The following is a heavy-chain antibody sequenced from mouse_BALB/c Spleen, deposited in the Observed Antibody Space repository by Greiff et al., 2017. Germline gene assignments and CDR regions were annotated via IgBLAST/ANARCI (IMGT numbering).Heavy chain of an antibody. CDR3: ARNQRYDAFAY. Sequence: EVMLVESGPGLVKPSQSLSLTCTVTGYSITSDYAWNWIRQFPGNKLEWMGYISYSGSTSYNPSLKSRISITRDTSKNQFFLQLNSVTTEDTATYYCARNQRYDAFAYWGQGTLVTVSA. J-gene: IGHJ3*01. D-gene: IGHD2-14*01. CDR1: GYSITSDYA. CDR2: ISYSGST. V-gene: IGHV3-2*02.